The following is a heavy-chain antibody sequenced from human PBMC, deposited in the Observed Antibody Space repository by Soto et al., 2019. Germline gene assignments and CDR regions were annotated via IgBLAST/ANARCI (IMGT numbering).Heavy chain of an antibody. J-gene: IGHJ6*02. V-gene: IGHV3-33*01. CDR3: ARDRGRRVAAVTAIHYYYYYGMDV. CDR1: GFTFSSYG. D-gene: IGHD6-13*01. CDR2: IWYDGSNK. Sequence: PGGSLRLSCAASGFTFSSYGMHWVRQAPGKGLEWVAVIWYDGSNKYYADSVKGRFTISRDNAKNSLYLQMNSLRAEDTAVYYCARDRGRRVAAVTAIHYYYYYGMDVWGQGTTVTVSS.